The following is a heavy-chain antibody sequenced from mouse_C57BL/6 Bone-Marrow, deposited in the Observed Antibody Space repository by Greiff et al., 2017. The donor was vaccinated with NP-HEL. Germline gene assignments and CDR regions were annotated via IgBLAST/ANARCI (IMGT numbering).Heavy chain of an antibody. J-gene: IGHJ4*01. Sequence: VQLQQSGPELVKPGASVKISCKASGYTFTDYYMNWVKQSHGKSLEWIGNINPSNGGTNYNEKFKSKATLTVDKSSSTAYMQLSSLTSEDSAVYYCARSEVYYYAMDYWGQGTSVTVSS. CDR3: ARSEVYYYAMDY. CDR1: GYTFTDYY. CDR2: INPSNGGT. V-gene: IGHV1-26*01.